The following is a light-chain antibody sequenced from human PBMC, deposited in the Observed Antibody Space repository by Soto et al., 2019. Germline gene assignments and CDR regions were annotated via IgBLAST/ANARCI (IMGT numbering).Light chain of an antibody. V-gene: IGLV1-44*01. J-gene: IGLJ2*01. CDR1: SSNIGSNT. CDR3: AAWDDSLNGPA. Sequence: QSVLTQPPSASGTPGQRVTISCSGSSSNIGSNTVNWYQQLPGTAPKLLIYSNNQRPSGVPDRFSGSRSGTSASLAMSGLQSEDEADYYCAAWDDSLNGPAFGGGTKVTVL. CDR2: SNN.